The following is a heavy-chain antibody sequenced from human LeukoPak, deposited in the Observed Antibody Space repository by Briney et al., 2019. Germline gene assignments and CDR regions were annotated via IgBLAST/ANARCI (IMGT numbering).Heavy chain of an antibody. CDR1: GFTFSKYA. CDR3: ARGRVVPATRLDY. CDR2: ISFDAKHK. V-gene: IGHV3-30*04. J-gene: IGHJ4*02. D-gene: IGHD2-15*01. Sequence: GGSLRLSCVGSGFTFSKYAMHWVRRAPGKGLEWLAVISFDAKHKYYGDSVKGRFTISRDNSNNTLYLQMSGLTSEDTALYYCARGRVVPATRLDYWGRGTLVTVSS.